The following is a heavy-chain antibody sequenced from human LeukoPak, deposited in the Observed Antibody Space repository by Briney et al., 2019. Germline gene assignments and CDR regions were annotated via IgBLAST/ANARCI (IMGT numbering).Heavy chain of an antibody. V-gene: IGHV1-46*01. CDR1: EYSFTSHY. Sequence: ASVKVSCKASEYSFTSHYMHWVRQAPGQGLEWMGVINPSGGSTSYAQKFQGRVTMTRDTSTSTVYMELSSLRSEDTAVYYCARARPGGRSSGLRANWFDPWGQGTLVTVSS. D-gene: IGHD6-19*01. CDR2: INPSGGST. CDR3: ARARPGGRSSGLRANWFDP. J-gene: IGHJ5*02.